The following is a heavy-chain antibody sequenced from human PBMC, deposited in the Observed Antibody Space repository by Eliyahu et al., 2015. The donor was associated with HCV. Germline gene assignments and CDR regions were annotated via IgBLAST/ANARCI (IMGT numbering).Heavy chain of an antibody. CDR1: GXXFSGYG. CDR3: AKDRGYFYYYGMDV. V-gene: IGHV3-30*18. J-gene: IGHJ6*02. Sequence: QVQLVESGGGVVQPGRSLXLSCAASGXXFSGYGMHWVRQAPGKGLEWVAVISYDGSNKYYADSVKGRFTISRDNSKNTLYLQMNSLRAEDTAVYYCAKDRGYFYYYGMDVWGQGTTVTVSS. CDR2: ISYDGSNK. D-gene: IGHD3-22*01.